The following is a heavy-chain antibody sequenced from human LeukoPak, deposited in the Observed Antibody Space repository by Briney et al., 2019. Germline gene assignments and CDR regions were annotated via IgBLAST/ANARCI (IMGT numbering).Heavy chain of an antibody. CDR1: GFTFSSYE. V-gene: IGHV3-48*03. CDR2: ISSSGSTI. Sequence: GGSLRLSCAASGFTFSSYEMNWVRQAPGKGLEWVSYISSSGSTIYYADSVKGRFTISRDNAKNSLYLQMNSLRAEDTAVHYCARDTYSSWPYWGQGTLVTVSS. J-gene: IGHJ4*02. D-gene: IGHD6-13*01. CDR3: ARDTYSSWPY.